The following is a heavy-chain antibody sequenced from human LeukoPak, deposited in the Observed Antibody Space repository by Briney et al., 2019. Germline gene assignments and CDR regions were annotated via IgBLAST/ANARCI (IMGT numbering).Heavy chain of an antibody. CDR2: IKPDGSEK. CDR1: GFTFSASW. CDR3: ASMWELLDY. Sequence: GGSLRLSCAASGFTFSASWMNWVRQAPGKGLEWVANIKPDGSEKYYVDSVKGRFTISRDNSKNTLYLQMNSLRAEDTAVYYCASMWELLDYWGQGTLVTVSS. V-gene: IGHV3-7*01. D-gene: IGHD1-26*01. J-gene: IGHJ4*02.